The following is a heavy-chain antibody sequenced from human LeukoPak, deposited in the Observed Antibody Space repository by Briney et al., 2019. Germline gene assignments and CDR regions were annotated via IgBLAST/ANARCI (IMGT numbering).Heavy chain of an antibody. Sequence: SETLSLTCAVYGGSFSGYYWSWIRQPPGKGLEWIGEINHSGSTNYNPSLKSRVTISVDTSKNQFSLKLSSVTAADTAVYYCARVSQQLGVDYWGQGTLVTVSS. V-gene: IGHV4-34*01. D-gene: IGHD6-13*01. CDR3: ARVSQQLGVDY. J-gene: IGHJ4*02. CDR1: GGSFSGYY. CDR2: INHSGST.